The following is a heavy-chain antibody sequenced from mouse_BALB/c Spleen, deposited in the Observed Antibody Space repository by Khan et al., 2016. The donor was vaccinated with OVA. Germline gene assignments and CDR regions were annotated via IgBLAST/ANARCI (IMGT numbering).Heavy chain of an antibody. D-gene: IGHD2-1*01. CDR1: GYTFTSYT. J-gene: IGHJ3*01. V-gene: IGHV1-4*01. Sequence: QVRLQQSGAELARPGASVKMSCKASGYTFTSYTIHWVKQRPGQGLEWIVDINTTNIYTNYNQKFRDKATLTADKSSKTAYMQMNSLTSEDSAVYYCSGVGSADGNFGAWFAYWGQGTLVTVSA. CDR3: SGVGSADGNFGAWFAY. CDR2: INTTNIYT.